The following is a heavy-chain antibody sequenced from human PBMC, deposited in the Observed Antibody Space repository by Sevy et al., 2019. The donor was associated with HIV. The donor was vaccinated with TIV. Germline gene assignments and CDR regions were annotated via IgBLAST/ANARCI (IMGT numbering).Heavy chain of an antibody. J-gene: IGHJ4*02. CDR1: GYTFTNYG. CDR3: ARAHYNYFDT. CDR2: INTNSGNP. V-gene: IGHV7-4-1*01. Sequence: ASVKVSCKGSGYTFTNYGLIWVRQAPGHGLEYMGRINTNSGNPTFAPGFAGRFVFSLDTSVSTALLQIDSLKAEDTALYYCARAHYNYFDTWGQGSLVTVSS. D-gene: IGHD3-9*01.